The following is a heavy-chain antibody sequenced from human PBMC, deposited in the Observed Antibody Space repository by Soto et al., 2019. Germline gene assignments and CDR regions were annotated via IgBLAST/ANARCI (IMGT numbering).Heavy chain of an antibody. CDR2: IYQSGVT. J-gene: IGHJ5*02. V-gene: IGHV4-30-2*01. CDR1: GDSYSISTYS. CDR3: AGMPYTSGLRFDP. Sequence: PSETLSLTCNMSGDSYSISTYSWSWIRRPPGKALQWIGFIYQSGVTSYNPSLASRVSISLDRSNNQCSLKLKSVTAADTAVYFCAGMPYTSGLRFDPWGPGTLVTVS. D-gene: IGHD6-19*01.